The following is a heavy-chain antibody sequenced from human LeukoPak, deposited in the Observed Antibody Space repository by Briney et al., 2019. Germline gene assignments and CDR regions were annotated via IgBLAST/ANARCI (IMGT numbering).Heavy chain of an antibody. CDR2: MNPNNGNT. D-gene: IGHD6-19*01. V-gene: IGHV1-8*01. CDR3: ARRVAGVDC. J-gene: IGHJ4*02. CDR1: GYTFSSYD. Sequence: ASVKVSCKASGYTFSSYDINWVRQVTGQGLEWVGRMNPNNGNTGYAQKFQGRVTMTRNTSISTAYMELSSLTSEDTAVYYCARRVAGVDCWGQGTLVTVSS.